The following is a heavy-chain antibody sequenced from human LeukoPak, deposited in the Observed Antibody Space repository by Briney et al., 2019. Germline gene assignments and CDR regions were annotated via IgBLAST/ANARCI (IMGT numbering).Heavy chain of an antibody. CDR1: GYTFTSYY. J-gene: IGHJ6*02. D-gene: IGHD2-21*01. Sequence: ASVKVSCKASGYTFTSYYMHWVRQAPGQGLEWFGIINPSGGSTSYAQKFQGRVTMTRDMSTSTVYMELSSLRSDDTAVYFCSTPRDDPESPVDYYAMDVWGQGTTVIVSS. CDR3: STPRDDPESPVDYYAMDV. CDR2: INPSGGST. V-gene: IGHV1-46*01.